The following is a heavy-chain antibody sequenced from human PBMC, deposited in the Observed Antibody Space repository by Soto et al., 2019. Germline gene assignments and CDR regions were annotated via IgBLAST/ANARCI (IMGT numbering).Heavy chain of an antibody. Sequence: SETLSLTCTVSGGSISSYYWSWIRQPPGKGLEWIGYIYYSGSTNYNPSLKSRVTISVDTSKNQFSLKLSSVTAADTAVYYCARRNYDFWSGYEPAYYYYYYMDVWGKGTTVTVSS. J-gene: IGHJ6*03. CDR1: GGSISSYY. V-gene: IGHV4-59*01. CDR2: IYYSGST. CDR3: ARRNYDFWSGYEPAYYYYYYMDV. D-gene: IGHD3-3*01.